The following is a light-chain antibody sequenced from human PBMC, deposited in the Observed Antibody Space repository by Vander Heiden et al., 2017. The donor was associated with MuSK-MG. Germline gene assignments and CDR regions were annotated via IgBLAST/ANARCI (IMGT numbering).Light chain of an antibody. V-gene: IGKV4-1*01. CDR1: QSVLYSSNNKNY. CDR2: WAS. Sequence: DIVMTQSPDSLAVSLGERATINCKSSQSVLYSSNNKNYLAWYQQKTGQPPKLLIYWASTRESRVPERLSGSGPRRDFTPPISSLQGEDVPVYYCRQEDSTTRTFGQWTNVELK. J-gene: IGKJ1*01. CDR3: RQEDSTTRT.